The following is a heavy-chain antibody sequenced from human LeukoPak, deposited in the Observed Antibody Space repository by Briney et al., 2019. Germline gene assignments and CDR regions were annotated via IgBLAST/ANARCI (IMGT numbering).Heavy chain of an antibody. V-gene: IGHV1-18*01. CDR3: ARDLFGRGSGSYYGY. Sequence: ASVKASCKASGYTFTSYGISWVRQAPGQGLEWMGWISAYNGNTNYAQKLQGRVTMTTDTSTSTAYMELRSLRSDDTAVYYCARDLFGRGSGSYYGYWGQGTLVTVSS. CDR2: ISAYNGNT. CDR1: GYTFTSYG. D-gene: IGHD3-10*01. J-gene: IGHJ4*02.